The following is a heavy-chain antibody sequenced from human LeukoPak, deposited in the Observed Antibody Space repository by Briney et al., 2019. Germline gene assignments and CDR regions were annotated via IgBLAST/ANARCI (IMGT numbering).Heavy chain of an antibody. CDR1: GFAFDIYL. CDR3: AVVTATRRIDY. CDR2: IKKDGSLK. V-gene: IGHV3-7*01. Sequence: GGSLRLSCAASGFAFDIYLMTWVRQAPGKGLEWVGNIKKDGSLKQYVDAVRGRFTVSRDNVKNSLYLQMNSLRADDTAVYYCAVVTATRRIDYWGQGTLVTVSS. D-gene: IGHD2-15*01. J-gene: IGHJ4*02.